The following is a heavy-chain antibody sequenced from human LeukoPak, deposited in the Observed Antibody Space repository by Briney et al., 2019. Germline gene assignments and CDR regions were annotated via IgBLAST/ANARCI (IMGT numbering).Heavy chain of an antibody. J-gene: IGHJ4*02. V-gene: IGHV3-21*01. CDR1: GFTFSSYS. CDR3: ARLEFSYGSGSYYNGGLDY. Sequence: GGSLRLSCAASGFTFSSYSMNWVRQAPGKGLEWVSSISSSSSYIYYADSVKGRFTISRDNAKNSLYLQMNSLRAEDTAVYYCARLEFSYGSGSYYNGGLDYWGQGTLVTVSS. CDR2: ISSSSSYI. D-gene: IGHD3-10*01.